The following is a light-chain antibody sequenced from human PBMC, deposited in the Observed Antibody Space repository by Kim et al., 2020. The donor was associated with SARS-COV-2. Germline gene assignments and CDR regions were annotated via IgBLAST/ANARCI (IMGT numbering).Light chain of an antibody. Sequence: SYELTQPPSVSVSPGQTASITCSGDKLGDKYACWYQKKPGQSPVLVIYQDSRRPSGIPERFSGSNSGNTATLTISETQAMDEADYYCEAWDSSAGVFGTGTKVTVL. CDR3: EAWDSSAGV. V-gene: IGLV3-1*01. CDR2: QDS. J-gene: IGLJ1*01. CDR1: KLGDKY.